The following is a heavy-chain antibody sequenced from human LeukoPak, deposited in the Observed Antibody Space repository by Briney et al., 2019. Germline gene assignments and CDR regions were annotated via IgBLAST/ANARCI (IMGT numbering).Heavy chain of an antibody. CDR1: GGAFSSYS. CDR3: AGGEGQLVNFEEGLDY. J-gene: IGHJ4*02. V-gene: IGHV1-69*13. D-gene: IGHD6-6*01. CDR2: ILPIFGTP. Sequence: GASVKVSCKASGGAFSSYSFGWVRQAPGQGLEWMGGILPIFGTPSYGHRLQGRVTITADESTSTAYMELSSLRSEDTAVYYCAGGEGQLVNFEEGLDYWGQGTLVTVSS.